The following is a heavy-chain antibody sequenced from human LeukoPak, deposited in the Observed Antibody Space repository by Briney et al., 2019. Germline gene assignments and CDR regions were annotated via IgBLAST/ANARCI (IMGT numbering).Heavy chain of an antibody. Sequence: GASVKVSCKASGYIFSIYAMIWVRQAPGQGLELMGWINTNTGNPTYAQGFTGRFVFSLDTSVSTAYLQINSLKAEDTAVYYCARDYSLTLGTTTYFQHWGQGTLVTVSS. CDR3: ARDYSLTLGTTTYFQH. V-gene: IGHV7-4-1*02. J-gene: IGHJ1*01. CDR2: INTNTGNP. CDR1: GYIFSIYA. D-gene: IGHD1-7*01.